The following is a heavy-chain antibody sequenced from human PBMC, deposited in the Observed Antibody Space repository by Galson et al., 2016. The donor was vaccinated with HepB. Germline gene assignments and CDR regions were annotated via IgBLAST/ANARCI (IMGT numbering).Heavy chain of an antibody. CDR3: AGYGGNSV. V-gene: IGHV3-53*01. CDR1: GSTVSDNH. CDR2: IFGRGNT. D-gene: IGHD4-23*01. J-gene: IGHJ4*02. Sequence: SLRLSCAAAGSTVSDNHVTWIRQAPGKGLECVSVIFGRGNTYYADSVEGRFTISRDNARNTVYLQMNSLRTEDTAVYYCAGYGGNSVWGQGTLVTVSS.